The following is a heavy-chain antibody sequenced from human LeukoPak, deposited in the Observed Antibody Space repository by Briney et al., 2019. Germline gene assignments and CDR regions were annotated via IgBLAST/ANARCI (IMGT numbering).Heavy chain of an antibody. D-gene: IGHD5-12*01. CDR1: GGSISSGGSY. V-gene: IGHV4-31*03. Sequence: SETLSLTCTVSGGSISSGGSYWSWIRPHPGKGLEWIGYIYYSGTTYYNPSLKSRVTISVDTSKNQFSLKLSSVTAADTAVYYCARAPGGGYEWRAFDPWGQGTLVTVSS. CDR3: ARAPGGGYEWRAFDP. CDR2: IYYSGTT. J-gene: IGHJ5*02.